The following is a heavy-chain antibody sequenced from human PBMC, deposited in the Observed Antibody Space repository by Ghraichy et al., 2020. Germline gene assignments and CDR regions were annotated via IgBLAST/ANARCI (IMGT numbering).Heavy chain of an antibody. CDR3: ARGNNSAFDI. D-gene: IGHD1/OR15-1a*01. J-gene: IGHJ3*02. V-gene: IGHV6-1*01. Sequence: SQTLSLTCAISGDSVSSNNVAWNWIRQSPSRGLEWLGRTYYESKWYNDYAVSVRSRITVNPDTSKNQISLQLNSLTPEDTAVYYFARGNNSAFDIWGQGTMVTVSS. CDR2: TYYESKWYN. CDR1: GDSVSSNNVA.